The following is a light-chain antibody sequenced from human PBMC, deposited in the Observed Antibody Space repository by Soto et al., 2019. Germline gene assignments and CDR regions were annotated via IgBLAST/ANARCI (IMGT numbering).Light chain of an antibody. Sequence: QSALTQPPSASGSPGQSVTISCTGNSSDVGGYNYVSWYQQHPGKAPKLMIYEVSKRPSGVPDRFSGSKSGNTASLTVSGLQAEDEADYYCSSYAGSNNPSVVFGGGTKLTVL. V-gene: IGLV2-8*01. CDR3: SSYAGSNNPSVV. CDR1: SSDVGGYNY. CDR2: EVS. J-gene: IGLJ2*01.